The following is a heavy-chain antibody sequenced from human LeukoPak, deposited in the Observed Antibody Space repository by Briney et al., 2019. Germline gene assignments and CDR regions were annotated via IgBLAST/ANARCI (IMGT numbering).Heavy chain of an antibody. CDR2: IYTGGIT. CDR3: AGGNREVAKLGH. CDR1: GFTVSSNF. J-gene: IGHJ4*02. V-gene: IGHV3-53*01. Sequence: GGSLRLSCAASGFTVSSNFMTWVRQAPGKGLEWVSVIYTGGITYYADSVQGRFAISRDNSKNTLYLQMNSLRAEDTAVYYCAGGNREVAKLGHWGQGTLVTVSS. D-gene: IGHD4-23*01.